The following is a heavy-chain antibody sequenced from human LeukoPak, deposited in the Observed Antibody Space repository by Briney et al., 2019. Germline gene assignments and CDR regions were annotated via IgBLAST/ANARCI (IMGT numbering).Heavy chain of an antibody. J-gene: IGHJ4*02. CDR1: GVSFNDYY. CDR3: TRMTAGHDY. CDR2: INHSGYT. D-gene: IGHD2-21*02. V-gene: IGHV4-34*01. Sequence: SETLSLTCSVSGVSFNDYYWSWVRQTPGKGLEWIGEINHSGYTNDSPSLKSRVTLSIDTSRKQFSLNLRSVTVADTGIYYCTRMTAGHDYWGQGTLVTVSS.